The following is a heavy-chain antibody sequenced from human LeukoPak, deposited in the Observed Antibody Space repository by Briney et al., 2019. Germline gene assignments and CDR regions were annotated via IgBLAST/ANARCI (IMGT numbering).Heavy chain of an antibody. J-gene: IGHJ6*03. D-gene: IGHD2-2*01. V-gene: IGHV3-7*01. Sequence: PGGSLRLSCAASGFTFSSYWMGWVRQAPGKGLEWVANIKQDGSEKYYVDSVKGRFTISRDNAKNSLYLQMKSLRADDTAVYYCARDLREPAVSYYMDVWAKGTTVTVSS. CDR1: GFTFSSYW. CDR2: IKQDGSEK. CDR3: ARDLREPAVSYYMDV.